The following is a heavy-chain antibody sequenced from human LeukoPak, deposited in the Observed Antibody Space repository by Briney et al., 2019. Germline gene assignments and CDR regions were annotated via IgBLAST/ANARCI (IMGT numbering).Heavy chain of an antibody. V-gene: IGHV3-23*01. CDR2: ITGSGGST. CDR3: AKDPGDY. J-gene: IGHJ4*02. CDR1: GFTFSTYA. D-gene: IGHD1-1*01. Sequence: GGSLRLPCAASGFTFSTYAMSWVRQAPGKGLEWVSGITGSGGSTYYADSVKGRFTISRDNSKNMLYLQMNSLRAEDTAIYYCAKDPGDYWGQGTLVTVSS.